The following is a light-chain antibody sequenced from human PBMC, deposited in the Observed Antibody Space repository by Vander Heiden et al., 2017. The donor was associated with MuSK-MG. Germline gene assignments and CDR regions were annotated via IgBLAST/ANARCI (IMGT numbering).Light chain of an antibody. Sequence: DIEMTQSPPSLPVTLGEPVSISCRASQSLRQSNGYNHLDWYLQKPGKSPQLLIYLGSTRASGVPERFSGSGSGTDFTLKISRVEAEDVGIYYCMQALRYALTFGEGTKVVIK. CDR3: MQALRYALT. CDR2: LGS. CDR1: QSLRQSNGYNH. J-gene: IGKJ4*01. V-gene: IGKV2-28*01.